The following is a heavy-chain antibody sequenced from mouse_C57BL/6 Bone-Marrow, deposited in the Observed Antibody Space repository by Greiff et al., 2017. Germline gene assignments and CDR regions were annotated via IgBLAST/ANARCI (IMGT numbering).Heavy chain of an antibody. CDR1: GFTFSSYG. CDR3: ARHGNYLYYYAMDY. D-gene: IGHD2-1*01. J-gene: IGHJ4*01. Sequence: EMQLVESGGDLVKPGGSLKLSCAASGFTFSSYGMSWVRQTPDKRLEWVATISSGGSYTYYPDSVKGRFTISRDNAKNTLYLQMSSLKSEDTAMYYCARHGNYLYYYAMDYWGQGTSVTVSS. V-gene: IGHV5-6*01. CDR2: ISSGGSYT.